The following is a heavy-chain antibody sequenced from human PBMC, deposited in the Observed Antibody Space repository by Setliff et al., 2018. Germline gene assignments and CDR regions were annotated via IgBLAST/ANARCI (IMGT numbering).Heavy chain of an antibody. CDR1: GDSISGTYY. CDR2: VYYSGTA. V-gene: IGHV4-59*01. Sequence: KPSETLSLTCNVSGDSISGTYYWSWIRQPPGKGLEFIGYVYYSGTANYDPSLKSRVTMSVDTSKNQFSLKLRSVIAADTAVYYCARGGTYRYFDYWGQGTLVPSPQ. CDR3: ARGGTYRYFDY. J-gene: IGHJ4*02.